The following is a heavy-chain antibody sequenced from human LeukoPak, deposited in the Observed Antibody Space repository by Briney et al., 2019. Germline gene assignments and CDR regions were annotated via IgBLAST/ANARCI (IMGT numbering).Heavy chain of an antibody. CDR3: AKVGGYDFWSGPHFDY. D-gene: IGHD3-3*01. Sequence: GGSLRLSCAASGFTFSSYAMSWVRQAPGKGLEWVSAISGSGGSTYYADSVKGRFTISRDNSKNTLYLQMNSLRAEDTAVYYCAKVGGYDFWSGPHFDYWGQGTLVTVSS. V-gene: IGHV3-23*01. CDR1: GFTFSSYA. J-gene: IGHJ4*02. CDR2: ISGSGGST.